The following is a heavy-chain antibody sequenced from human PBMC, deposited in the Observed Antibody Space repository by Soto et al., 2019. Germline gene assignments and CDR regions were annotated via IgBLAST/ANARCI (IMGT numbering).Heavy chain of an antibody. CDR3: ARDRSSGSFYGAFDP. V-gene: IGHV3-66*01. D-gene: IGHD3-10*01. Sequence: EVQLVESGGGLVQPGGSLRLSCAASGFTVSSNHMTWVRQAPGKGLEWVSLIYSAGSTYYADSVKGRFTISRDNSKNTLYLQMNSLRADDTAVYYCARDRSSGSFYGAFDPWGQGTLVTVSS. CDR1: GFTVSSNH. J-gene: IGHJ5*02. CDR2: IYSAGST.